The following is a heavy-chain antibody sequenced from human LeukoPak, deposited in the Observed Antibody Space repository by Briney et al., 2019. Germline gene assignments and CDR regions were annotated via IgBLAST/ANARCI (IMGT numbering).Heavy chain of an antibody. J-gene: IGHJ4*02. CDR3: ARGGYSSSLYDY. CDR1: GYTFTGYY. D-gene: IGHD6-13*01. V-gene: IGHV1-2*02. Sequence: ASVKVSCKASGYTFTGYYMHWVRQAPGQGLEWMGWINPINPNSDDINYAQKFRGRVPMTRDTSISTAYMELSSLRSDDTALYYCARGGYSSSLYDYWGQGTLVTVSS. CDR2: INPINPNSDDI.